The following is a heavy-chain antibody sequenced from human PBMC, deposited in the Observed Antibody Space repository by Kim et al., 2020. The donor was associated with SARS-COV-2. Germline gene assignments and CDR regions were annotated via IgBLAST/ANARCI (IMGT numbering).Heavy chain of an antibody. D-gene: IGHD3-22*01. CDR1: GGSISSSSYY. CDR3: ASGGYDSSGSQLDY. CDR2: IYYSGST. V-gene: IGHV4-39*01. J-gene: IGHJ4*02. Sequence: SETLSLTCTVSGGSISSSSYYWGWIRQPSGKGLEWIGSIYYSGSTYYNPSLKSRVTISVDTSKNQFSLKLSSVTAADTAVYYCASGGYDSSGSQLDYWGQGTLVTVSS.